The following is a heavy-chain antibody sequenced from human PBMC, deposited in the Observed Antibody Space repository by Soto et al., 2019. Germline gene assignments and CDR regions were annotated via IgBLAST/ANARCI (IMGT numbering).Heavy chain of an antibody. J-gene: IGHJ6*02. CDR2: INPSGGST. D-gene: IGHD4-17*01. V-gene: IGHV1-46*01. Sequence: ASVKVSCKASGYTFTSYYMHWVRQAPGQGLEWMGIINPSGGSTSYAQKFQGRVTMTRDTSTSTVYMELSSLRSEDTAVYYCARAGDGYGDYFDYYYYGMDVWGHGTTVTVS. CDR3: ARAGDGYGDYFDYYYYGMDV. CDR1: GYTFTSYY.